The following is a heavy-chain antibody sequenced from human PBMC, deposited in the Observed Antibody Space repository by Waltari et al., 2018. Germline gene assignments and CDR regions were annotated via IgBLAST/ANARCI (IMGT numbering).Heavy chain of an antibody. V-gene: IGHV3-48*04. CDR3: ARIAALFLLDY. CDR1: VFTFGTYS. CDR2: ISPTSTTI. J-gene: IGHJ4*02. D-gene: IGHD6-6*01. Sequence: EVQLVESGGGLIQPGGSLRLSCAASVFTFGTYSMNWVRQAPGKGLEWVSYISPTSTTIYYADSVKGRFTISRDNAKNTLYLQMNSLRAEDTAVYYCARIAALFLLDYWGQGTLVTVSS.